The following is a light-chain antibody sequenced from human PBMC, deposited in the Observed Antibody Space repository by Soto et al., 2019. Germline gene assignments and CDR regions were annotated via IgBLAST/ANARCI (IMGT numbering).Light chain of an antibody. CDR2: GAS. CDR1: QSFNSIY. V-gene: IGKV3-20*01. Sequence: IALTQSPGTLSLSPGERATLYCRDSQSFNSIYLAWYQQKPGQAPRLLIYGASSRATGIPDRFSGSGSGTDFTLTISRLEPEDFAVYYCHQYDSWTFGQGTKVDIK. J-gene: IGKJ1*01. CDR3: HQYDSWT.